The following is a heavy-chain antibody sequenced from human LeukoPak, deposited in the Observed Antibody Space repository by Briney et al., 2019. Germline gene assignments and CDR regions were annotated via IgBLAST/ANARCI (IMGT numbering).Heavy chain of an antibody. CDR2: INWNGGST. CDR1: GFTFDAYG. J-gene: IGHJ4*02. CDR3: ARVWSYDSSGYIDY. Sequence: RPGGSLRLSCAASGFTFDAYGMSWVRQAPGKGLEWVSGINWNGGSTGYADSVKGRFTISRDNAKNSLYLQMNSLRAEDTALYYCARVWSYDSSGYIDYWGQGTLVTVSS. D-gene: IGHD3-22*01. V-gene: IGHV3-20*04.